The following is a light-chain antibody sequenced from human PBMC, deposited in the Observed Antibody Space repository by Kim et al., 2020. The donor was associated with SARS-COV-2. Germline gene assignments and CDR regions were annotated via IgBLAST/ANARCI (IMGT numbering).Light chain of an antibody. V-gene: IGLV2-8*01. CDR1: RSDVGNYNY. Sequence: GQTVTISCTGTRSDVGNYNYVSWYQQNPGNAPQLIIYEVRRRPSGVPDRFSGSKSGNTASLTVSGLQAEDEADYYCSSYAGSNTYVFGTGTKVTVL. J-gene: IGLJ1*01. CDR3: SSYAGSNTYV. CDR2: EVR.